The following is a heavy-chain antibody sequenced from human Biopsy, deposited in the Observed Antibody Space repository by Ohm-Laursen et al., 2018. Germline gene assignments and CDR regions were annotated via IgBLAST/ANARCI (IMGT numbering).Heavy chain of an antibody. Sequence: VKISRKTSGDTFTTSAISWVRQVPGQGLDWMGRIIPILGTVDYGQNFQGRVTIRADTSTTFLELTSLRYDDTAVYYCASGDIGGIGLDVWGLGTTVTVSS. CDR2: IIPILGTV. V-gene: IGHV1-69*10. J-gene: IGHJ6*02. D-gene: IGHD3-10*01. CDR3: ASGDIGGIGLDV. CDR1: GDTFTTSA.